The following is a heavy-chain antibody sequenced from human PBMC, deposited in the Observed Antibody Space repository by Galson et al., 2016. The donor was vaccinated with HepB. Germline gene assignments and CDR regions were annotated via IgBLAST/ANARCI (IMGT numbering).Heavy chain of an antibody. D-gene: IGHD6-25*01. J-gene: IGHJ4*02. CDR3: AADACGDFYFGY. V-gene: IGHV1-58*01. Sequence: SVKVSCKASGFTFTSSDVQWVRQARGQRLEWMGWIVVGRGNTNYAQKFQERVTITRDLSTTTVYMELSSLRSDDTAMYYYAADACGDFYFGYWGQGTLVTVSS. CDR1: GFTFTSSD. CDR2: IVVGRGNT.